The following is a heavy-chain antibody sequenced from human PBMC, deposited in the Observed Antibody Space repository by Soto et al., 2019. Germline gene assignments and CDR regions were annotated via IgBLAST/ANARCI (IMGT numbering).Heavy chain of an antibody. CDR2: ISSDDNT. D-gene: IGHD3-3*01. CDR3: ARDILGGSYDFSH. V-gene: IGHV3-66*01. J-gene: IGHJ1*01. Sequence: GGSLRLSCAASGFIVNNIFMTWVRQAPGKGLEWLSTISSDDNTYYTDSVKGRFTISRDSSKNTLYLQMNGLRAEDTAVYHCARDILGGSYDFSHGGQGTLVTVSS. CDR1: GFIVNNIF.